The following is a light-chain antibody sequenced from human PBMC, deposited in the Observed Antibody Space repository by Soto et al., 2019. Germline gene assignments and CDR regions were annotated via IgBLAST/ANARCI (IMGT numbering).Light chain of an antibody. CDR3: QTWGTGIRV. J-gene: IGLJ2*01. CDR1: SGHSSYA. Sequence: QLVLTQSPSASASLGASVKLTCTLSSGHSSYAIAWHQQQPEKGPRYLMKLNSDGSHSKGDAIPDRFSGSSSGAERYLTISSLQSEDEADYYCQTWGTGIRVFGGGTKVTVL. CDR2: LNSDGSH. V-gene: IGLV4-69*01.